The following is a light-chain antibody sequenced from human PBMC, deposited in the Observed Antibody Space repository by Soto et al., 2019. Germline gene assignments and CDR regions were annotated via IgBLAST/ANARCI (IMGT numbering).Light chain of an antibody. CDR3: QQYDSYSRT. J-gene: IGKJ1*01. CDR2: GAS. CDR1: HSVSTS. V-gene: IGKV3-15*01. Sequence: EIVLTQSPATLSLSPGERATLSCRASHSVSTSLAWYQQKPGQAPRLLIYGASTRATGIPARFSGSGSGTEFTLTISSLQPDDFATYYCQQYDSYSRTFGQGTKVDIK.